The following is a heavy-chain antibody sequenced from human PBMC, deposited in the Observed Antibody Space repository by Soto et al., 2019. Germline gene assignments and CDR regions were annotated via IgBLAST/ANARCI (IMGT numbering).Heavy chain of an antibody. Sequence: SETLSLTCTVSVGSISSGDYYWSWIRQPPGKGLEWIGYIYYSGGTYYNPSLKSRVTISVDTSKNQFSLKLSSVTAADTAVYYCASGGIDYYGSGSPLTWFDPWGQGTLVTVS. D-gene: IGHD3-10*01. CDR2: IYYSGGT. CDR3: ASGGIDYYGSGSPLTWFDP. J-gene: IGHJ5*02. V-gene: IGHV4-30-4*01. CDR1: VGSISSGDYY.